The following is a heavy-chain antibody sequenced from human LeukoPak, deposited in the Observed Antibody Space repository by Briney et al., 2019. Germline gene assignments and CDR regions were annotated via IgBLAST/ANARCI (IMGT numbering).Heavy chain of an antibody. CDR2: MNPNSGNT. V-gene: IGHV1-8*03. D-gene: IGHD3-10*01. CDR3: AIHMLRGVISWFDP. J-gene: IGHJ5*02. Sequence: ASVKVSCKASGYTFTSYDINWVRQATGQGLEWMGWMNPNSGNTGYAQKFQGRVTITRNTSISTAYMELSSLRSEDTAVYYCAIHMLRGVISWFDPWGQGTLVTVSS. CDR1: GYTFTSYD.